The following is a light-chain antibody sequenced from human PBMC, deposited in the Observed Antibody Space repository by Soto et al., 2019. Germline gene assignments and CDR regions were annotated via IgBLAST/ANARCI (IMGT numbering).Light chain of an antibody. Sequence: QSALTQPASVSGSPGQSITISCTGTSNDIGGYNYVSWYQQHPGKAPKLMIYDVSNRPSGVSNRFSGSKAGNTASLTISGLQAEDEADYYCSSYTSSSTGVFGGGTKLTVL. V-gene: IGLV2-14*03. J-gene: IGLJ2*01. CDR3: SSYTSSSTGV. CDR2: DVS. CDR1: SNDIGGYNY.